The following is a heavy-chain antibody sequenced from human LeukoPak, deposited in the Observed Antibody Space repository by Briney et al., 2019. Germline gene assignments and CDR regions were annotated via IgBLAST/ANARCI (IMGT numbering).Heavy chain of an antibody. V-gene: IGHV4-38-2*02. D-gene: IGHD4-11*01. CDR1: GYSISSGYY. CDR3: ARGGYSNYVFRFYYYYYMDV. CDR2: INHSGST. Sequence: PSETLSLTCTVSGYSISSGYYWGWIRQPPGKGLEWIGEINHSGSTNYNPSLKSRVTISVDTSKNQFSLKLSSVTAADTAVYYCARGGYSNYVFRFYYYYYMDVWGKGTTVTVSS. J-gene: IGHJ6*03.